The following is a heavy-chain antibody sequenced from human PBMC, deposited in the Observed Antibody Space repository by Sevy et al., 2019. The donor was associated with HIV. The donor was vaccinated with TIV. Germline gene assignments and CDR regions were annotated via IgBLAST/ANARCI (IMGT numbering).Heavy chain of an antibody. D-gene: IGHD2-15*01. CDR1: GFTFSRYW. CDR2: INNDGSGT. V-gene: IGHV3-74*01. J-gene: IGHJ3*02. Sequence: GGSLRLSCAASGFTFSRYWMHWVRQAPGKGLVWVSRINNDGSGTIYADSVKGRFTISRDNAKNTLYLQMHRLRAEDTAVYYCARGGIEHAHAFDIWGQGTLVTVSS. CDR3: ARGGIEHAHAFDI.